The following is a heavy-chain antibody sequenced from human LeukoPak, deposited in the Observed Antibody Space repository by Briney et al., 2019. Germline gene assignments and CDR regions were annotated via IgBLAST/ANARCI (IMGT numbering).Heavy chain of an antibody. CDR2: INPSGGST. CDR1: GYTFTSYY. Sequence: ASVKVSCKASGYTFTSYYMHWVRQAPGQGLEWMGIINPSGGSTSYAQKFQGRVTMTRDMSTSTVYMELSSLRSGDTAVYYCARDPLIAVAGSYYYYYYMDVWGKGTTVTVSS. J-gene: IGHJ6*03. D-gene: IGHD6-19*01. CDR3: ARDPLIAVAGSYYYYYYMDV. V-gene: IGHV1-46*01.